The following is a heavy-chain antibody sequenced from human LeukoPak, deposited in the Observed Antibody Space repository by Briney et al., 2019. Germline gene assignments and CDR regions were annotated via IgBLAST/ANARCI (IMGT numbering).Heavy chain of an antibody. CDR1: GGSISSYY. D-gene: IGHD3-10*01. CDR2: IYYSGST. CDR3: AGKGGSGSYPYNWFDP. J-gene: IGHJ5*02. Sequence: SETLSLTCTVSGGSISSYYWSWIRQPPGKGLEWIGYIYYSGSTNYNPSLKSRVTISVDTSKNQFSLKLSSVTAADTAVYYCAGKGGSGSYPYNWFDPWGQGTLVTVSS. V-gene: IGHV4-59*01.